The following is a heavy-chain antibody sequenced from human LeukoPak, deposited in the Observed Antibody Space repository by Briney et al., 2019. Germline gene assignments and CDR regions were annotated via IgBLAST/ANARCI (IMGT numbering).Heavy chain of an antibody. V-gene: IGHV4-38-2*02. J-gene: IGHJ3*02. CDR3: ARESSRATRIRVRPSDI. CDR2: IYHSGST. Sequence: SETLSLTCAVSGYSISSGYYWGWIRQPPGKGLEWIGSIYHSGSTYYNPSLMSRVTISVDTSKNQFSLKLSSVTAADTAVYYCARESSRATRIRVRPSDIWGQGTMVTVSS. D-gene: IGHD3-10*01. CDR1: GYSISSGYY.